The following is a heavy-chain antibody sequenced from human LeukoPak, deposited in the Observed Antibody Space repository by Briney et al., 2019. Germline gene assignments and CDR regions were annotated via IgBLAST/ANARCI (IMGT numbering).Heavy chain of an antibody. V-gene: IGHV3-30*01. Sequence: PGGSLRLSCAASGFYFSSYAMHWVRQAPGKGLEWVAFISYDGSNKYYADSVKGRFTISRDNSKNTLYLQMNSLRAEDTAVYYCARNTYYYDSSGYYYGPIDYWGQGTLVTVSS. CDR1: GFYFSSYA. D-gene: IGHD3-22*01. J-gene: IGHJ4*02. CDR2: ISYDGSNK. CDR3: ARNTYYYDSSGYYYGPIDY.